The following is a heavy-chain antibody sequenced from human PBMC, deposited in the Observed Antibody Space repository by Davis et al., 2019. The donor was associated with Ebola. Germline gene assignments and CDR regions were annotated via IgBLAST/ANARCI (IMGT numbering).Heavy chain of an antibody. D-gene: IGHD2-15*01. CDR1: GFTFSSQA. Sequence: PGGSLRLSCAASGFTFSSQAMSWVRQAPGKGLEWVSAISGSGGSMYYADSVKGRCTISRDNSKNTLYLQMNSLRAEDTAIYYCAKQGYCSGASCQDSFDIWGQGTMVTVSS. CDR3: AKQGYCSGASCQDSFDI. J-gene: IGHJ3*02. CDR2: ISGSGGSM. V-gene: IGHV3-23*01.